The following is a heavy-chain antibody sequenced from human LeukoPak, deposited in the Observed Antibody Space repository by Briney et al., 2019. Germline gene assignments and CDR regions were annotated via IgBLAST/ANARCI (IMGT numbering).Heavy chain of an antibody. CDR1: GFTVSSNY. J-gene: IGHJ4*02. V-gene: IGHV3-23*01. CDR2: ISGSGGST. D-gene: IGHD2-21*02. Sequence: GGSLRLSCAASGFTVSSNYMSWVRQAPGKGLEWVSAISGSGGSTYYADSVKGRFTISRDNSKDTLYLQMNSLRAEDTAVYYCAKDWVVTATFDYWGQGTLVTVSS. CDR3: AKDWVVTATFDY.